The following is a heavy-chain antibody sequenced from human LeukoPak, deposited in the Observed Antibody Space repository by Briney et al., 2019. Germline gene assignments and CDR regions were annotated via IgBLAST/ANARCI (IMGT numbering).Heavy chain of an antibody. CDR2: ISSSSSYI. Sequence: PGGSLRLSCAASGFTFSSYSMNWVRQAPGKGLEWVSSISSSSSYIYYADSVKGRFTISRDNAKNTLSLQMNTLRAEDTAVYYCARYNSDIQVFDYWGLGTLVTVSS. CDR3: ARYNSDIQVFDY. CDR1: GFTFSSYS. J-gene: IGHJ4*02. V-gene: IGHV3-21*01. D-gene: IGHD6-19*01.